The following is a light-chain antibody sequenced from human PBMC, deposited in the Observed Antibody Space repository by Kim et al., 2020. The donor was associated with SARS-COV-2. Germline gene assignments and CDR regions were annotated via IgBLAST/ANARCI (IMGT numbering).Light chain of an antibody. J-gene: IGLJ3*02. V-gene: IGLV1-40*01. CDR2: GNS. Sequence: VTISGTGSSSNIGAGYDVHWYQQLPGTAPKLLIYGNSNRPSGVPDRFSGSKSGTSASLAITGLQAEDEADYYCQSYDSSLSGQGVFGGGTQLTVL. CDR3: QSYDSSLSGQGV. CDR1: SSNIGAGYD.